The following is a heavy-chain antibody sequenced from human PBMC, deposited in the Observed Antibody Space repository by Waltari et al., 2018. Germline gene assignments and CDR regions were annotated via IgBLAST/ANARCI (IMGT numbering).Heavy chain of an antibody. Sequence: EVQLVESGGGLVQPGRSLRLSCTASGFTFGDYAMSWVRQAPGKGLEWVGFIRSKAYGGTTEYAASVKGRFTISRDDSKSIAYLQMNSLKTEDTAVYYCARDYDSPFDIWGQGTMVTVSS. CDR3: ARDYDSPFDI. CDR1: GFTFGDYA. D-gene: IGHD3-3*01. J-gene: IGHJ3*02. CDR2: IRSKAYGGTT. V-gene: IGHV3-49*04.